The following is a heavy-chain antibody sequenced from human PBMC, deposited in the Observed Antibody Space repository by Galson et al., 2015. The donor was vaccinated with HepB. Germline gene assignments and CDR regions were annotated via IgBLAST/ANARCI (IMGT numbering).Heavy chain of an antibody. CDR1: GFTLSGSA. V-gene: IGHV3-73*01. J-gene: IGHJ4*02. D-gene: IGHD6-13*01. CDR3: IRMGDLSGYSSR. Sequence: SLRLSCAASGFTLSGSAIHWVRQASGKGPEWVGRIGSKTNNYATSCVPSLKGRVTISRDDSKNMAYLHMRSLKTEDTAVYYCIRMGDLSGYSSRWGQGTLVTVSS. CDR2: IGSKTNNYAT.